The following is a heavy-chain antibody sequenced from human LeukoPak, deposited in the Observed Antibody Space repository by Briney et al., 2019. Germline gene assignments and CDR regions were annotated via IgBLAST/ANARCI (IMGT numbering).Heavy chain of an antibody. V-gene: IGHV4-4*09. D-gene: IGHD2-2*01. CDR3: ARSPPAPKEFHK. Sequence: SETLSLTCTVSNGSINSYYWSWIRQPPGKGLEWIGYIYTSGTTNYNPPLKSRVTISADTSKNQLSLKLSSVTAADTAVYYCARSPPAPKEFHKWGQGTLVTVSS. CDR2: IYTSGTT. CDR1: NGSINSYY. J-gene: IGHJ4*02.